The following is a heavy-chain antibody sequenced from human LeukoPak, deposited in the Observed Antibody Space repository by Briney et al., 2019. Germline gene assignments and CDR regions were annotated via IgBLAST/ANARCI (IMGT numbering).Heavy chain of an antibody. D-gene: IGHD2-15*01. J-gene: IGHJ4*02. CDR3: ARGCSSGTCPLDY. V-gene: IGHV4-59*01. CDR2: IYYSGST. Sequence: SETLSLTCTVSGDSIRTYCWSWIRQPPGKGPEWIGYIYYSGSTNYNPSLKSRVTISVDTSKNQFSLKLNSVTAADTAVYYCARGCSSGTCPLDYWGQGTLVTVSS. CDR1: GDSIRTYC.